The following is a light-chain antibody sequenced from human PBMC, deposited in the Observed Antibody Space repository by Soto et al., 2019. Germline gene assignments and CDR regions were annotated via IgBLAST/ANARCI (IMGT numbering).Light chain of an antibody. Sequence: EIVMTQSPVALSVSPGERAALSCRASQSVGRNFAWYQQRPGQAPRVLIYGTSTRATGVPARFSGSGSGTDFTLTISSLQSEDFAVYYCQQYNKWPYPFGQGTRLEIK. CDR3: QQYNKWPYP. J-gene: IGKJ2*01. CDR2: GTS. CDR1: QSVGRN. V-gene: IGKV3-15*01.